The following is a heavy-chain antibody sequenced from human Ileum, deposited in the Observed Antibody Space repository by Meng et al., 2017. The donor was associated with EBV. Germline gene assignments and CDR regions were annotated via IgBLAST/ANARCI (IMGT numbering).Heavy chain of an antibody. CDR3: ARTGVGLAFDY. CDR1: GDSMTNNNW. D-gene: IGHD2-8*01. Sequence: QRQLRESRPGRVKSSGTLSITCGVSGDSMTNNNWWTWVSQPPGKGLEWIGEIYHSGSTNYNPSLQSRATISVDMSKKQFSLKLRSVTAADTAVYYCARTGVGLAFDYWGLGTLVTVSS. J-gene: IGHJ4*02. V-gene: IGHV4-4*02. CDR2: IYHSGST.